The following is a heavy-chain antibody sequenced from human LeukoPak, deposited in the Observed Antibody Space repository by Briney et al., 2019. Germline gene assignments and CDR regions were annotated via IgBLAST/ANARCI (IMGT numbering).Heavy chain of an antibody. CDR3: ARGLYYYDSSGYYYLGY. CDR1: GFTFYDYG. Sequence: GGSLRLSCAASGFTFYDYGMSWVRQAPGKGLEWVSGINWNGGSTGYADSVNGRFTISRDNAKNSLYLQMNSLRAEDTALYYCARGLYYYDSSGYYYLGYWGQGTLVSLSS. V-gene: IGHV3-20*04. D-gene: IGHD3-22*01. CDR2: INWNGGST. J-gene: IGHJ4*02.